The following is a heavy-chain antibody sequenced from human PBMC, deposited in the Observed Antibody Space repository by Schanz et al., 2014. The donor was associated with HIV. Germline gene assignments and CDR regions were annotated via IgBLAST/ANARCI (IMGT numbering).Heavy chain of an antibody. V-gene: IGHV3-23*01. D-gene: IGHD6-19*01. Sequence: EVQLLESGGGLVQPGGSLRLSCEASGFTFSNYAMSWVRQAPGKGLEWVSGISGSSGHTWYADSVKGRFTISRDNSKNMLYLQMNSLRAEDTAVYYCAKDAYRSGWFYFDSWGQGTPVTVSS. CDR2: ISGSSGHT. J-gene: IGHJ4*02. CDR1: GFTFSNYA. CDR3: AKDAYRSGWFYFDS.